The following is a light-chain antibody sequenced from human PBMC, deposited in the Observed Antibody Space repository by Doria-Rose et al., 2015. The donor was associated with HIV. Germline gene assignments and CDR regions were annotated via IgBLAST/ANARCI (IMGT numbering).Light chain of an antibody. CDR1: QSLLYTSKNY. V-gene: IGKV4-1*01. CDR2: WAP. CDR3: QRYYDTPS. Sequence: VLTQSPESLGMSLGERATLNCKSNQSLLYTSKNYLAWYQQKPGQPPKLLIYWAPTRQSGVPARFSGSGSGTDFTLTISSLEAEDVAVYYCQRYYDTPSFGPGTTVDIK. J-gene: IGKJ3*01.